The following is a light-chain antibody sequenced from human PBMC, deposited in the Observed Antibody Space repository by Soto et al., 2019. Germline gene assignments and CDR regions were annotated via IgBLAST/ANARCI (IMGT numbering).Light chain of an antibody. Sequence: DIQMTQSPSSLSASVGDRVTITCRPSQAISNYLAWYQQRPGKVPKLLIYEASTLQSGVPSRFSGSRSGIDFTLTITSLQPEDVAAYYCQNYNTAPHTFGGGTRVEIK. CDR3: QNYNTAPHT. J-gene: IGKJ4*01. CDR1: QAISNY. V-gene: IGKV1-27*01. CDR2: EAS.